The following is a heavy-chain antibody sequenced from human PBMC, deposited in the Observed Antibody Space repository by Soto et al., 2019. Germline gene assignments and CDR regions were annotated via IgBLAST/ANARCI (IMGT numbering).Heavy chain of an antibody. V-gene: IGHV3-48*01. CDR1: VVPSSAYS. CDR2: ISSSSSSI. CDR3: AREYSLAVVATGY. D-gene: IGHD3-22*01. Sequence: GGSMALSCSASVVPSSAYSMHWVRQAPGKGLEWVSYISSSSSSIYYADSVKGRFTISRDNAKNSLYLQMNSLRAEDTAVYYCAREYSLAVVATGYWGQGILVTVSS. J-gene: IGHJ4*02.